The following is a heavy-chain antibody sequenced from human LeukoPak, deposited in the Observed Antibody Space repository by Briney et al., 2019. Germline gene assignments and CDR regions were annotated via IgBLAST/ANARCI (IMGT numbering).Heavy chain of an antibody. CDR1: GGSISSSSYY. CDR3: ARGYFDWLLPDEYYFDY. D-gene: IGHD3-9*01. V-gene: IGHV4-39*07. J-gene: IGHJ4*02. Sequence: PSETLSLTCAVSGGSISSSSYYWGWIRQPPGKGLEWIGSIYYSGSTYYNPSLKSRVTISVDTSKNQFSLKLSSVTAADTAVYYCARGYFDWLLPDEYYFDYWGQGTLVTVSS. CDR2: IYYSGST.